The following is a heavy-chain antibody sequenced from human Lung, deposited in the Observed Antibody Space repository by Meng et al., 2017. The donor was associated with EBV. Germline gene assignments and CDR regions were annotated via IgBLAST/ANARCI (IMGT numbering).Heavy chain of an antibody. J-gene: IGHJ4*01. CDR2: INYSGIT. CDR3: ARGGTSSAPFDY. Sequence: QGKLQQWGAGLLKPSETLSLTCGVSGRSFSSSYWSWIRQPPGKGLEWIGQINYSGITNYNPSLKSRVTISVGTSKNQFSLSLNSVTAADTAVYYCARGGTSSAPFDYWGRGTLVTVSS. D-gene: IGHD2-2*01. V-gene: IGHV4-34*01. CDR1: GRSFSSSY.